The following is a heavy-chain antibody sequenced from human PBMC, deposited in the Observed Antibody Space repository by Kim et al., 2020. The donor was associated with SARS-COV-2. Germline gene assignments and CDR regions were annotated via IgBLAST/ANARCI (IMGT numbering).Heavy chain of an antibody. J-gene: IGHJ6*02. Sequence: SETLSLTCTVYGGPSSGYYWSWIRQSPEKGLEWIGEINHSGTTNYNPALESRVTISIDTSKNQFSLELTSVTAADTAVYYCNAVTTGYYHSGRDVWGQGTTVTVSS. D-gene: IGHD4-17*01. CDR1: GGPSSGYY. V-gene: IGHV4-34*01. CDR2: INHSGTT. CDR3: NAVTTGYYHSGRDV.